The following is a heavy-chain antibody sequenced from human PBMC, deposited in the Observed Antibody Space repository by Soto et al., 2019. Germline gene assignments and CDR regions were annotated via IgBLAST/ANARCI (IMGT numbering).Heavy chain of an antibody. D-gene: IGHD5-18*01. CDR1: GFTFSSYG. J-gene: IGHJ4*02. Sequence: VGSLRLSCAASGFTFSSYGMNWVRQAPGKGLEWVAVVSYDEITKYYADSVKGRFTISRDNSKNTVYLQMNSLRPEDTAVYYCAKPLGLLRRAMAQGSDYWGQGTLVTVSS. V-gene: IGHV3-30*18. CDR2: VSYDEITK. CDR3: AKPLGLLRRAMAQGSDY.